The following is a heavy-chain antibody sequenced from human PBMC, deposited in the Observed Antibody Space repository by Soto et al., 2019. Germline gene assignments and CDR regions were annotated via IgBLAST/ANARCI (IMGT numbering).Heavy chain of an antibody. CDR3: ARDSSSSSYNWFDS. D-gene: IGHD2-2*01. Sequence: SVKVSCKASGGTFSSYAISWVRQAPGQGLEWMGGIIPIFGTAHYAQTFQGRVTITADESTSTAYMELSSLRSEDTAVYYCARDSSSSSYNWFDSWGQGTLVTVSS. J-gene: IGHJ5*01. V-gene: IGHV1-69*13. CDR2: IIPIFGTA. CDR1: GGTFSSYA.